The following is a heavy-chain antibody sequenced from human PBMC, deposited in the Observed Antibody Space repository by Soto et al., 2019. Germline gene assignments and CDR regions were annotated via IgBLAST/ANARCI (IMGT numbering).Heavy chain of an antibody. D-gene: IGHD1-26*01. Sequence: PSETLSLTCTVSGGSISSSSYYWGWIRQPPGKGLEWIGSIYYSGSTYYNPSLKSRVTISVDTSKNQFSLKLSSVTAADTAVYYCARRGPTLYYTSGMDVWGQGTTVTVSS. J-gene: IGHJ6*02. CDR3: ARRGPTLYYTSGMDV. CDR1: GGSISSSSYY. CDR2: IYYSGST. V-gene: IGHV4-39*01.